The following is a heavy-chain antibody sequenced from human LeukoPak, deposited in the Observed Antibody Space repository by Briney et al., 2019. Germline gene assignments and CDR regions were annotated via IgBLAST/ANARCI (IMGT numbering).Heavy chain of an antibody. Sequence: GGSLRLSCAGSGFTFRFYAMTWVHLAPGKGLEWVSGISGDASVSRHADSVKGRFNISRDNSKNTLYLQLNGLRVEDTAIYYCAKAYSSSLYGDAFHIWGQGTMVTVSP. CDR1: GFTFRFYA. J-gene: IGHJ3*02. D-gene: IGHD6-13*01. V-gene: IGHV3-23*01. CDR3: AKAYSSSLYGDAFHI. CDR2: ISGDASVS.